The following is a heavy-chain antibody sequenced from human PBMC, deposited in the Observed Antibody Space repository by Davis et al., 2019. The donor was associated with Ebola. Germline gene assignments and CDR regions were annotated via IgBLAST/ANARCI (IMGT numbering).Heavy chain of an antibody. CDR1: GGSISSYY. Sequence: MPSETLSLTCTVPGGSISSYYWSWIRQPPGKGLEWIGYIYYSGSTHYNPSLKSRVTISVDTSKNQFSLKLSSVTAADTAVYYCARGGDYVPYYYGMDVWGQGTTVTVSS. J-gene: IGHJ6*02. CDR2: IYYSGST. CDR3: ARGGDYVPYYYGMDV. D-gene: IGHD4-17*01. V-gene: IGHV4-59*12.